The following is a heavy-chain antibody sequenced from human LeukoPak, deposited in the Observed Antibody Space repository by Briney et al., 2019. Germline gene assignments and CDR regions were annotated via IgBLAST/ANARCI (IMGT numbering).Heavy chain of an antibody. CDR1: GDTFTSYG. D-gene: IGHD6-19*01. Sequence: ASVKVSCKASGDTFTSYGISWVRQAPGQGLECMGWISAYNGNTNYAQKLQGRVTMTTDTSTSTAYMELRSLRSGDTAVYYCARAPAVAGYYYYYYMDVWGKGTTVTISS. CDR2: ISAYNGNT. CDR3: ARAPAVAGYYYYYYMDV. V-gene: IGHV1-18*01. J-gene: IGHJ6*03.